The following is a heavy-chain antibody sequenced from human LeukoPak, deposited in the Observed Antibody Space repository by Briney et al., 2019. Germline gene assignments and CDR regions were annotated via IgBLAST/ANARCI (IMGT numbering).Heavy chain of an antibody. V-gene: IGHV4-39*01. CDR1: GDSISSSSSY. CDR3: ARGGYSYGTHSDY. CDR2: IYYSGST. D-gene: IGHD5-18*01. Sequence: SETLSLTCTVSGDSISSSSSYWGWIRQPPGEGLEWIGSIYYSGSTYYNTSLKSRVTISVDTSKNQFSLRLNSVTAADTAVYYCARGGYSYGTHSDYWGQGTLVTVSS. J-gene: IGHJ4*02.